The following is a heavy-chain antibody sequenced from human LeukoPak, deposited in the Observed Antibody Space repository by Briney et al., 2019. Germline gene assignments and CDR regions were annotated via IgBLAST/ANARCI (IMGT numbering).Heavy chain of an antibody. D-gene: IGHD3-22*01. CDR1: GFTFSSYS. Sequence: GGSLILYCAASGFTFSSYSTNWVRQAPGKGLEWVSSISSSGSYIYYADSVKGRFNLSRDNAKNSLYLQMNSMRGEDTAVYYCAREYYYDSSGFDYWGQGTLVTVSS. CDR2: ISSSGSYI. J-gene: IGHJ4*02. CDR3: AREYYYDSSGFDY. V-gene: IGHV3-21*01.